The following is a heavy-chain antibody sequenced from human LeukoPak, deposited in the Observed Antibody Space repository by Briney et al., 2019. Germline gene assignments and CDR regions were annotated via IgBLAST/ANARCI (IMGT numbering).Heavy chain of an antibody. CDR3: ARGPYDSSGYYYSFDH. V-gene: IGHV1-69*05. J-gene: IGHJ4*02. CDR2: IIPIFGTA. CDR1: GGTFSSCA. D-gene: IGHD3-22*01. Sequence: SVKVSCKASGGTFSSCAISWVRQAPRQGLEWMGGIIPIFGTANYAQKFQGRVTITTDESTSTAYMELSSLRSEDTAVYYCARGPYDSSGYYYSFDHWGQGTLVTVSS.